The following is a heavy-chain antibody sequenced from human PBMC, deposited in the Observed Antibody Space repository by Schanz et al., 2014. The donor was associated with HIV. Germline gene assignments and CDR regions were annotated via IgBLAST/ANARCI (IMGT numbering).Heavy chain of an antibody. J-gene: IGHJ2*01. CDR2: IIPIFGTT. CDR1: GGTFSSYA. Sequence: QVQLVQSGAEVKKPGSSVKVSCKASGGTFSSYAISWVRQAPGQGLEWMGGIIPIFGTTNYAQKFQGRVTITADESTSTAYMELSSLRSEDTAIYYCVRAASFHFDKEGYYSNWYFDFWGRGTLVAVSS. CDR3: VRAASFHFDKEGYYSNWYFDF. V-gene: IGHV1-69*01. D-gene: IGHD1-26*01.